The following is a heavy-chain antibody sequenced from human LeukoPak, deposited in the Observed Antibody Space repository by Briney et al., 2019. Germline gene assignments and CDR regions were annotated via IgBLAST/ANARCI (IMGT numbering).Heavy chain of an antibody. V-gene: IGHV3-21*05. CDR3: ARDPPGAYCGGDCPSGLQLWYFDL. CDR1: GFTFSSYS. CDR2: ISSSSSYI. J-gene: IGHJ2*01. D-gene: IGHD2-21*01. Sequence: GGSLRLSCAASGFTFSSYSMNWVRQAPGKGLEWVSYISSSSSYIYYADSVKGRFTISRDNAKNSLYLQMNSLRAEDTAVYYCARDPPGAYCGGDCPSGLQLWYFDLWGRGTLVTVSS.